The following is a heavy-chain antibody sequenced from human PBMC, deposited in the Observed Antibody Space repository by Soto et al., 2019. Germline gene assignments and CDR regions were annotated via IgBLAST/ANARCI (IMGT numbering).Heavy chain of an antibody. CDR1: GFTFTNYY. CDR2: INPSGGGT. V-gene: IGHV1-46*01. D-gene: IGHD1-1*01. CDR3: ARDSGDTTLRQWGRSFHY. Sequence: QVQLVQSGAEVKKPGASVKVSCKASGFTFTNYYIHWVRQAPGQGLEWMGLINPSGGGTFYAQKFPGRVPVPRDTSTGTVYMELSNLRSEDTAVYFCARDSGDTTLRQWGRSFHYWGQGTLVTVSS. J-gene: IGHJ4*02.